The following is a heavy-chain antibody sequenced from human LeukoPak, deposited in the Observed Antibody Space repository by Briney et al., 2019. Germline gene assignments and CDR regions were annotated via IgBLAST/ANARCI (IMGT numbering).Heavy chain of an antibody. CDR3: AMLDYYYGMDV. D-gene: IGHD6-13*01. CDR2: IRSSGSTI. V-gene: IGHV3-48*03. CDR1: GFTFSSYE. J-gene: IGHJ6*02. Sequence: GGSLRLSCAASGFTFSSYEMNWVRRAPGKGLEWVSYIRSSGSTIYYADSVKGRFTISRDNAKNSLYLQMNSLRAEDTAVYYCAMLDYYYGMDVWGQGTTVTVSS.